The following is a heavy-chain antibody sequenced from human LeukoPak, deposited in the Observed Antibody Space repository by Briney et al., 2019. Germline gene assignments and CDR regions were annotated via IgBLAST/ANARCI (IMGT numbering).Heavy chain of an antibody. J-gene: IGHJ4*02. CDR3: ARAGSGWYLDY. CDR1: GFTFSSYG. CDR2: IWYDGSNK. Sequence: PGRSLRLSCAASGFTFSSYGMHWVRQAPGKGLEWVAVIWYDGSNKYYADSVKGRFTISRDNSKNTLYLQMNSLRAEDTAVYYCARAGSGWYLDYWGQGTLVTVSS. D-gene: IGHD6-19*01. V-gene: IGHV3-33*01.